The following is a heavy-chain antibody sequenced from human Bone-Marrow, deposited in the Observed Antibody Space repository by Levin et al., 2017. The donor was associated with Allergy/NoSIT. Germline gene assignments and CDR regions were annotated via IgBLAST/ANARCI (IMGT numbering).Heavy chain of an antibody. CDR1: GYTFTSYG. CDR2: ISGYNGDT. Sequence: GESLKISCKASGYTFTSYGIGWVRQAPGQGLEWMGWISGYNGDTMYAQKFQGRVTFTADTSTSTAYMALTSLRSDDTAMYYCARERRGFDHFDHWGQGTLVIVSS. CDR3: ARERRGFDHFDH. D-gene: IGHD3-9*01. J-gene: IGHJ4*02. V-gene: IGHV1-18*01.